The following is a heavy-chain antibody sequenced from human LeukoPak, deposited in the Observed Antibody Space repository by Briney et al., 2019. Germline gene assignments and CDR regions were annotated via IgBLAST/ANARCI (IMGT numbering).Heavy chain of an antibody. D-gene: IGHD5-24*01. Sequence: GGSLRLSCAASGFTFSSYGMHWVRQAPGKGLEWVAFIRYDGSNKYYADSVKGRFTISRDNSKNTLYPQMNSLRADDTAVYYCAMKAVPRPRLHDAFDFWGQGTVVSVSS. CDR3: AMKAVPRPRLHDAFDF. CDR1: GFTFSSYG. J-gene: IGHJ3*01. CDR2: IRYDGSNK. V-gene: IGHV3-30*02.